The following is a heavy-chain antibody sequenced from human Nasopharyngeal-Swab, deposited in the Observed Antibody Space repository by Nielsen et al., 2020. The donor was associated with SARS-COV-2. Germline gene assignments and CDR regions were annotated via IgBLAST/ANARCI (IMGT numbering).Heavy chain of an antibody. D-gene: IGHD5-18*01. J-gene: IGHJ4*02. V-gene: IGHV3-9*01. CDR3: AKARRTDTYGFECFDY. Sequence: SLKISCAASGFTFENYAMHWVRQPPGTSLEWVSGITWNSGNKGYAESVQGRFTISRDNARNSLYLQMNSLRPEDTALYYCAKARRTDTYGFECFDYWGQGSLVTVSS. CDR2: ITWNSGNK. CDR1: GFTFENYA.